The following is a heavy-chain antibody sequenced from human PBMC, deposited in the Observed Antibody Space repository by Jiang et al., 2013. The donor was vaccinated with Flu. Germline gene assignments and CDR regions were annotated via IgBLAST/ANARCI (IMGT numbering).Heavy chain of an antibody. CDR3: ARVGWGDDSAIIDY. Sequence: GPGLVKPSETLSLSCSVSGDVITTGIYYWSWIRQHPGKSLEWIGYIYHSGNTYYNPSLKSRVEISVDTSKNQFHLKVNSVTAADSAMYYCARVGWGDDSAIIDYWGQGILVTVSS. CDR2: IYHSGNT. CDR1: GDVITTGIYY. V-gene: IGHV4-31*03. D-gene: IGHD2-21*02. J-gene: IGHJ4*02.